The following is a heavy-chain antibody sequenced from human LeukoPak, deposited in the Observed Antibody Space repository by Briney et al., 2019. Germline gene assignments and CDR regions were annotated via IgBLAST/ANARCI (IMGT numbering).Heavy chain of an antibody. D-gene: IGHD6-13*01. Sequence: PGGSLRLSCAASGFTFSNYAMSWVRQAPGKGLDWVLGISSGGYSTYYADSVKGRFTISRDNSRNTLYLQMNSLRAEDTAVYYCAKDLTQQLEHFDFWGQGTLVTVSS. V-gene: IGHV3-23*01. J-gene: IGHJ4*02. CDR1: GFTFSNYA. CDR3: AKDLTQQLEHFDF. CDR2: ISSGGYST.